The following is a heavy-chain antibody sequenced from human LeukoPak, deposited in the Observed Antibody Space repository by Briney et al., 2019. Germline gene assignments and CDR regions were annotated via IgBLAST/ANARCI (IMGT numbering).Heavy chain of an antibody. V-gene: IGHV3-43*02. J-gene: IGHJ6*02. CDR3: AKELSRDGYNYYYGMDV. Sequence: GGSLRLSCAASGFTFDDYAMHWVRQAPGKGLEWVSLISGDGGSTYYADSVKGRFTISRDNSKNSLYLQMNSLRTEDTALYYCAKELSRDGYNYYYGMDVWGQGTTVTVSS. CDR1: GFTFDDYA. CDR2: ISGDGGST. D-gene: IGHD5-24*01.